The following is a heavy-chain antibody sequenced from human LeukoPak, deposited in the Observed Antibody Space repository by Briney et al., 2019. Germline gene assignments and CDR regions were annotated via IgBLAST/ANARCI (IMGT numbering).Heavy chain of an antibody. V-gene: IGHV1-46*01. CDR2: INPSGGTT. D-gene: IGHD5-18*01. CDR3: ARSPYTYGSLFYLDN. CDR1: GYTFTHYY. Sequence: ASVKVSCKASGYTFTHYYIHWVRQAPGQGLEWMGKINPSGGTTDYAQKFQGRVTLTRDTSTSTVYMELSSLRSEDTAVYYCARSPYTYGSLFYLDNWGQGTLVTVSS. J-gene: IGHJ4*02.